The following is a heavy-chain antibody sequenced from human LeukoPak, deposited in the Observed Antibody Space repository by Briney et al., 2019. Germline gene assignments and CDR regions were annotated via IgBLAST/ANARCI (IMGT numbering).Heavy chain of an antibody. V-gene: IGHV3-30*02. CDR1: GFTFSSYG. D-gene: IGHD2-15*01. CDR3: ARGVVVAARFDY. Sequence: GGSLRLSCAASGFTFSSYGMHWVRQAPGKGLEWVAFIRYDGSNKYYADSVKGRFTISRDNYKNTLYLQMNSLRAEDTAVYYCARGVVVAARFDYWGQGTLVTVSS. CDR2: IRYDGSNK. J-gene: IGHJ4*02.